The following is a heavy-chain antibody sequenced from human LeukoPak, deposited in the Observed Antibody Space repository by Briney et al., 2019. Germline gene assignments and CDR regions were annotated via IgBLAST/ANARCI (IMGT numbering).Heavy chain of an antibody. CDR3: ARDYSSGWYGNMDV. D-gene: IGHD6-19*01. J-gene: IGHJ6*03. CDR1: GFAFSSYG. V-gene: IGHV3-30*02. Sequence: PGGSLRLSCAASGFAFSSYGMHWVRQAPGKGLEWVAYIHYDSSTEDYADSVKGRFTISRDNAKNSLYLQMNSLRAEDTAVYYCARDYSSGWYGNMDVWGKGTTVTVSS. CDR2: IHYDSSTE.